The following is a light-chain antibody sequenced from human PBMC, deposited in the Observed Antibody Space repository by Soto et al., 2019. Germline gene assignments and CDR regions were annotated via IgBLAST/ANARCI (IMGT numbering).Light chain of an antibody. V-gene: IGKV1-5*03. CDR1: QSISIW. J-gene: IGKJ1*01. CDR3: HHYNTYST. CDR2: AAS. Sequence: DIQMTQSPSALSASIGDRVTITCRASQSISIWLAWYQQKPGKAPKLLIYAASSLESGVPSRFIGSGSGTEFTLTISSLQPDDFATYYCHHYNTYSTFGQGTRVDVK.